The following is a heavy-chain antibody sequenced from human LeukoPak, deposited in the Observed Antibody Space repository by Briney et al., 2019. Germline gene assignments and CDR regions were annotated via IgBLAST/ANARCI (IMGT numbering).Heavy chain of an antibody. CDR3: HYTDPGSRYFDY. D-gene: IGHD3-3*01. Sequence: SVKVSFKASGYTFISYDINWVRQATGQGLEWMGWMNPNSGNTGYAQKFQGRVTMTRNSSISTAYMELSSLRSEDTAVYYCHYTDPGSRYFDYWGQGTLVTVSS. CDR1: GYTFISYD. CDR2: MNPNSGNT. J-gene: IGHJ4*02. V-gene: IGHV1-8*01.